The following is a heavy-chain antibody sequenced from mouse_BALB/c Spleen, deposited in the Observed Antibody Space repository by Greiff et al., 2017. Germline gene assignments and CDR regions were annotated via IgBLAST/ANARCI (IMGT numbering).Heavy chain of an antibody. CDR3: ARDDYGNSCFAY. CDR2: IYPGDGDT. J-gene: IGHJ2*01. CDR1: GYAFSSYW. V-gene: IGHV1-80*01. Sequence: QVQLQQSGAELVRPGSSVKISCKASGYAFSSYWMNWVKQRPGQGLEWIGQIYPGDGDTNYNGKFKGKATLTADKSSSTAYMQLSSLTSEDSAVYFCARDDYGNSCFAYWGQGTTLTVSS. D-gene: IGHD2-1*01.